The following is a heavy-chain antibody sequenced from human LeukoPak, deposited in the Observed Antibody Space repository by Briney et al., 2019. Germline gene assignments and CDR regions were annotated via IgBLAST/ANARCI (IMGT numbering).Heavy chain of an antibody. J-gene: IGHJ4*02. CDR1: GYSISSGDY. CDR2: ASHSGRT. Sequence: SETLSLTCAVSGYSISSGDYWAWIPQPPGKGLEWIGSASHSGRTFYNPSLNSRVTISIDTSKNQFSLKLSSVTAADTAVYYCARVSWELPADWGQGTLVTVSS. V-gene: IGHV4-38-2*01. D-gene: IGHD1-26*01. CDR3: ARVSWELPAD.